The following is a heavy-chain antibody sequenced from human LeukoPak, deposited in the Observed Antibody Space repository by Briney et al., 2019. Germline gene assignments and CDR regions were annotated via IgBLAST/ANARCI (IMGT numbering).Heavy chain of an antibody. CDR2: IIPIFGTA. CDR1: GGTFSSYA. J-gene: IGHJ6*03. Sequence: ASVKVSCKASGGTFSSYAISWVRQAPGQGLEWMGGIIPIFGTANYAQKFQGRVTMTRDTSISTAYMELSRLRSDDTAVYYCARAAVNDGSGRDYYYYYYMDVWGKGTTVTVSS. CDR3: ARAAVNDGSGRDYYYYYYMDV. D-gene: IGHD3-10*01. V-gene: IGHV1-69*05.